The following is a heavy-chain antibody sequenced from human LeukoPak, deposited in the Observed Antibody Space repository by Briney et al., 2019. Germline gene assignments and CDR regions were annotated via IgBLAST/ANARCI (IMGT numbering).Heavy chain of an antibody. CDR1: GGTFSSYA. J-gene: IGHJ4*02. Sequence: SVKVSCKASGGTFSSYAISWVRQAPGQGLEWMGRIIPILGIANYAQKFQGRVTITADKSTSTAYMELSSLGSEDTAVYYCARDSVLGCGGDCYTHFDYWGQGTLVTVSS. V-gene: IGHV1-69*04. D-gene: IGHD2-21*02. CDR3: ARDSVLGCGGDCYTHFDY. CDR2: IIPILGIA.